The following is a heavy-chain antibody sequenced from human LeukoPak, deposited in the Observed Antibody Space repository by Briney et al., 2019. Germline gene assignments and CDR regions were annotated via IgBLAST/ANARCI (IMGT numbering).Heavy chain of an antibody. J-gene: IGHJ4*02. D-gene: IGHD6-19*01. CDR1: GFTFSRYW. CDR3: VRDRAVAGTEDFYFDF. V-gene: IGHV3-74*01. CDR2: ISGDARTT. Sequence: GGSLRLSCAASGFTFSRYWMHWVRQAPGKGLVWVSRISGDARTTTYADSVKGRFTIFRDNAKNTLYLQMNSLRAEDTALYYCVRDRAVAGTEDFYFDFWDQGTLVTVSS.